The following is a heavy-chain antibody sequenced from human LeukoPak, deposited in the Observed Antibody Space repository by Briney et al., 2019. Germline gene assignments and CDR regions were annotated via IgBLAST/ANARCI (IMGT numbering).Heavy chain of an antibody. CDR1: GYSISSGYY. D-gene: IGHD1-7*01. V-gene: IGHV3-21*01. CDR3: AREGLELD. Sequence: ETLSLTCTVSGYSISSGYYWGWIRQPPGKGLEWVSSISSSSSYIYYADSVKGRFTISRDNAKNSLYLQMNSLRAEDTAVYYCAREGLELDWGQGTMVTVSS. J-gene: IGHJ3*01. CDR2: ISSSSSYI.